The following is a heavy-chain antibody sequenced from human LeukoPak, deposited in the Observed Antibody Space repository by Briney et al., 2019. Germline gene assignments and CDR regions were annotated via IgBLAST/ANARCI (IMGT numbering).Heavy chain of an antibody. CDR2: MNPNSGNT. V-gene: IGHV1-8*01. CDR3: ARAYRRGYGGNSGGSRLNWFDP. J-gene: IGHJ5*02. D-gene: IGHD4-23*01. CDR1: GYTFTNYD. Sequence: ASVKVSCKTSGYTFTNYDINWVRQATGQGLEWMGWMNPNSGNTGYAQKFQGRVTMTRNISTSTAYMELSSLRSEDTAVYYCARAYRRGYGGNSGGSRLNWFDPWGQGTLVSVSS.